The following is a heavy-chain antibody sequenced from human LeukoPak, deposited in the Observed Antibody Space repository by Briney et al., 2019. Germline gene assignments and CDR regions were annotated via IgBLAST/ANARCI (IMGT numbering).Heavy chain of an antibody. Sequence: SETLSLTCAVSGGSISSYYWSWIRQPPGKGLEWIGYIYYSGSTNYNPSLKSRVTISVDTSKNQFSLKLSSVTAADTAVYYCTRATSQWLVQGGMDVWGKGTTVTVSS. CDR3: TRATSQWLVQGGMDV. J-gene: IGHJ6*04. CDR1: GGSISSYY. D-gene: IGHD6-19*01. CDR2: IYYSGST. V-gene: IGHV4-59*01.